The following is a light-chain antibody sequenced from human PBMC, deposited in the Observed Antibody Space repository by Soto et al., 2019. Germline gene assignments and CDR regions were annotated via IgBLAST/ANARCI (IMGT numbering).Light chain of an antibody. CDR3: QQYGGSPPIT. CDR1: QSVSSTF. Sequence: EIVLTQSPGTLSLSPGERATLSCRASQSVSSTFLAWYQQKPGQAPSLLIYDTSTRATGIPDRFSGSGSGTDFTLTISRLEAEDFAVYYCQQYGGSPPITFGQGTRLEIK. J-gene: IGKJ5*01. V-gene: IGKV3-20*01. CDR2: DTS.